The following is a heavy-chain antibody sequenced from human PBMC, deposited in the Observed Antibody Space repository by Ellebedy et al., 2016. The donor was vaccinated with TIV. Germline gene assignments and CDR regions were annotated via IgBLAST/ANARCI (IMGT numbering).Heavy chain of an antibody. CDR1: GGSINSNF. J-gene: IGHJ2*01. CDR2: VDDSGTT. CDR3: ARRRDDYNYWYFNL. D-gene: IGHD5-24*01. V-gene: IGHV4-59*01. Sequence: GSLRLSXTVSGGSINSNFWNWIRQSPGKGLEWIGYVDDSGTTTYNPSLESRVTISVDTSKNRFSLQLSSVTVADTAVYYCARRRDDYNYWYFNLWGRGTLVTVSS.